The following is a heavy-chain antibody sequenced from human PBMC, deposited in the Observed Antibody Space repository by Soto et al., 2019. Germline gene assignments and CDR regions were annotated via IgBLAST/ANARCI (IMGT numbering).Heavy chain of an antibody. J-gene: IGHJ4*02. V-gene: IGHV5-51*01. CDR3: ARLSSGXDYGGIAVAGTSSPIDY. D-gene: IGHD6-19*01. CDR1: GYSFTSYW. CDR2: IYPGDSDT. Sequence: GESLKISCRGSGYSFTSYWIGWVRQMPGKGLEWMGIIYPGDSDTRYSPSFQGQVTISADKSISTAYLQWSSLKASDTAMYYCARLSSGXDYGGIAVAGTSSPIDYWGQGTLVTVSS.